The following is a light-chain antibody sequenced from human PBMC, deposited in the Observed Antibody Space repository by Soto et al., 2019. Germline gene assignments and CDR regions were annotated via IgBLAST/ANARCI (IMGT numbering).Light chain of an antibody. Sequence: QSALTQPASVSGSPGQSITISCTGTSSDVGSYNLISWYQQHPGKAPKLMIYEGSERPSGVSNRFSGSKSGNTASLTISGLQAEDEADYYCCSYAGSSISWVFGGGTKLTVL. V-gene: IGLV2-23*01. CDR2: EGS. CDR1: SSDVGSYNL. CDR3: CSYAGSSISWV. J-gene: IGLJ3*02.